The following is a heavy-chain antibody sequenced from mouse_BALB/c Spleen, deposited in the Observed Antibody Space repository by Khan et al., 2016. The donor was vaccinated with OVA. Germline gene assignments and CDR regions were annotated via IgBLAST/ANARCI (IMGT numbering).Heavy chain of an antibody. V-gene: IGHV2-9*02. CDR3: ARFYDPYYAMDY. CDR1: GFSLTNYG. CDR2: IWAGGST. D-gene: IGHD2-3*01. J-gene: IGHJ4*01. Sequence: QVQLKESGPGLVAPSQSLSITCTVSGFSLTNYGVNWVRQPPGKGLEWLGVIWAGGSTHYNSALMSRLSISKDNSKSQVFLKMNSLQTDDTAMYYCARFYDPYYAMDYWGQGTSVTVSS.